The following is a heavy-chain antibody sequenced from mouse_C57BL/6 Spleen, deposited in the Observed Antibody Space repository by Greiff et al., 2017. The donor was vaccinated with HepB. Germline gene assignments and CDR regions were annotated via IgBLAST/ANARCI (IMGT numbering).Heavy chain of an antibody. CDR2: IDPSDSYT. CDR3: ARSVGLRGDFDY. V-gene: IGHV1-50*01. Sequence: VQLQQPGAELVKPGASVKLSCKASGYTFTSYWMQWVKQRPGQGLEWIGEIDPSDSYTNYNQKFKGKATLTVDTSSSPAYMQLSSLKSEDSAVYYCARSVGLRGDFDYWGQGTTLTVSS. D-gene: IGHD2-4*01. J-gene: IGHJ2*01. CDR1: GYTFTSYW.